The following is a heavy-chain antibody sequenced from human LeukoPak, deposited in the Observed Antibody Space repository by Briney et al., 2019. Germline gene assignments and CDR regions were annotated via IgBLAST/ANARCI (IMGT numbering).Heavy chain of an antibody. D-gene: IGHD5-18*01. Sequence: PGGSLRLSCAASGFTFDDYGMSWVRQAPGKGLEWVSAISGSGGSTYYADSVKGRFTISRDNSKNTLYLQMNSLRAEDTAVYYCAKGRTGYSYGYGIDYWGQGTLVTVSS. CDR3: AKGRTGYSYGYGIDY. CDR1: GFTFDDYG. J-gene: IGHJ4*02. CDR2: ISGSGGST. V-gene: IGHV3-23*01.